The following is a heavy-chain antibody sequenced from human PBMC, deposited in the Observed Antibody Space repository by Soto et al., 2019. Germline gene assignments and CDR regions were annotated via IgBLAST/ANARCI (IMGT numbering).Heavy chain of an antibody. CDR2: IYYSGST. Sequence: SETLSLTCTVSGGSISNYYWSWIWQPPGKGLEWIGYIYYSGSTNYNPSLKSRVTISVDTSKNQFSLKVNSVTAADTAVYYCARALDLRDGYNWGYFDYWGQGTLVTVSS. V-gene: IGHV4-59*01. D-gene: IGHD5-12*01. CDR1: GGSISNYY. CDR3: ARALDLRDGYNWGYFDY. J-gene: IGHJ4*02.